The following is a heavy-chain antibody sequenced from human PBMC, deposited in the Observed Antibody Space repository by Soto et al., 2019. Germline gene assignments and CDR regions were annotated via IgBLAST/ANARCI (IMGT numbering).Heavy chain of an antibody. D-gene: IGHD5-12*01. Sequence: EVQLLESGGGLVQPGGSLRLSCAASGFTFSSYAMSWVRQAPGKGLEWVSGTSSSGSSTYYAASVKGRFTISRDNSKNTLYLQMNSLSAEDTAVYYCAQRLRSAYGPFDYWGQGTLVTVSS. CDR2: TSSSGSST. CDR1: GFTFSSYA. CDR3: AQRLRSAYGPFDY. J-gene: IGHJ4*02. V-gene: IGHV3-23*01.